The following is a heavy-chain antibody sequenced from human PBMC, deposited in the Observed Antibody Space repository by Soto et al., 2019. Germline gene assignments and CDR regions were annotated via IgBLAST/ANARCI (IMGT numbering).Heavy chain of an antibody. V-gene: IGHV5-51*01. CDR1: GYSFTSYW. D-gene: IGHD1-26*01. J-gene: IGHJ6*02. CDR2: IYPGDSDT. CDR3: ARLRGSLNYYYGMDV. Sequence: GESLKISCKGSGYSFTSYWIGWVRQMPGKGLEWMGIIYPGDSDTRYSPSFQGQVTISADKSISTAYLQWSSLKASDTATYYCARLRGSLNYYYGMDVCRQLHTFPASS.